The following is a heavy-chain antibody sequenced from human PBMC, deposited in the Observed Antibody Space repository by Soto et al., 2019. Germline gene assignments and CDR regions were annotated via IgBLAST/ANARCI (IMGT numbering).Heavy chain of an antibody. CDR2: INHSGST. CDR3: ARGRAGAYYYYYGMDV. D-gene: IGHD6-19*01. V-gene: IGHV4-34*01. Sequence: PSETLSLTCAVYGGSFSGYYWSWIRQPPGKGLEWIGEINHSGSTNYNPSLKSRVTISVDTSKNQFSLKLSSVTAADTAVYYCARGRAGAYYYYYGMDVWGQGTTVT. CDR1: GGSFSGYY. J-gene: IGHJ6*02.